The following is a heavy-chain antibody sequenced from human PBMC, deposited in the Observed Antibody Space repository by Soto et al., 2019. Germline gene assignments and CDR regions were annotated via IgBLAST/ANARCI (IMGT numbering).Heavy chain of an antibody. D-gene: IGHD6-19*01. CDR2: IKAGDGNT. CDR3: ARRDGVALAGVFDY. V-gene: IGHV1-3*01. Sequence: ASVKVSCKASGYTFTSYAMNWVRQAPGQRLEWMGWIKAGDGNTAYSPKFQGRITISRDTSASTAYMELSSLRSEDTAVYYCARRDGVALAGVFDYWGQGTPVTVSS. CDR1: GYTFTSYA. J-gene: IGHJ4*02.